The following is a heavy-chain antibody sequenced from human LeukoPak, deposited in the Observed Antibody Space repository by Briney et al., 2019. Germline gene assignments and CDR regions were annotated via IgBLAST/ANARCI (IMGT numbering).Heavy chain of an antibody. D-gene: IGHD4-11*01. CDR2: INPNSGGT. CDR1: GYTFTSYG. CDR3: ARELTTLVDY. Sequence: GASVKVSCKASGYTFTSYGITWVRQAPGQGLEWMGWINPNSGGTNYAQKFQGRVTMTRDTSISTAYMELSRLRSDDTAVYYCARELTTLVDYWGQGTLVTVSS. V-gene: IGHV1-2*02. J-gene: IGHJ4*02.